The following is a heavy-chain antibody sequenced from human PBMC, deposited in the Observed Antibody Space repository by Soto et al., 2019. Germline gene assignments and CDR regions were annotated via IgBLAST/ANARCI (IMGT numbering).Heavy chain of an antibody. CDR1: GFTFSSYG. CDR3: ARERYFDWLEVSYYYGMDV. Sequence: QVQLVESGGGVVQPGRSLRLSCAASGFTFSSYGMHWVRQAPGKGLEWVAVIWYDGSNEYYADSVKGRFTISRDNSXNXLXXQMNSLRAEDTAVYYCARERYFDWLEVSYYYGMDVWGQGTTVTVSS. CDR2: IWYDGSNE. V-gene: IGHV3-33*01. J-gene: IGHJ6*02. D-gene: IGHD3-9*01.